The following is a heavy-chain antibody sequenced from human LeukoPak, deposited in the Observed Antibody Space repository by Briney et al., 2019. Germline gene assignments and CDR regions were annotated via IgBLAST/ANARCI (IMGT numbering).Heavy chain of an antibody. CDR1: VSTLNTYW. D-gene: IGHD2-8*02. Sequence: GGSLRLSCAASVSTLNTYWMTWFRQTAGQGLEWVASLKQDGSDRYYVDSVKGRFTISRDNTENSLYLQMNSLRAEDTAVYYCAREARGLVGSYWGRGTLVTVSP. CDR2: LKQDGSDR. J-gene: IGHJ4*02. V-gene: IGHV3-7*05. CDR3: AREARGLVGSY.